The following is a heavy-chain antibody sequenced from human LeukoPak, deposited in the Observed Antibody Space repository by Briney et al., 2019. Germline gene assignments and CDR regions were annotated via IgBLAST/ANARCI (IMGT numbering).Heavy chain of an antibody. CDR1: GFTFSGYE. Sequence: PGGSLRLPCAASGFTFSGYEMNWVRQAPGKGLEWVSFISGGKTYIYYADSVKGRFTISRDNAQNSLYLQMNSPRADDTAVYYCALDYGDYYFDSWGQGTLVTVSS. CDR2: ISGGKTYI. D-gene: IGHD4-17*01. J-gene: IGHJ4*02. CDR3: ALDYGDYYFDS. V-gene: IGHV3-21*01.